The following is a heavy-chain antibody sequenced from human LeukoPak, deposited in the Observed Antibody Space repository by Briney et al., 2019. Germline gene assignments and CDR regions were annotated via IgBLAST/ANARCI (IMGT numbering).Heavy chain of an antibody. D-gene: IGHD6-19*01. V-gene: IGHV1-2*02. J-gene: IGHJ5*02. CDR1: GYTFTGYY. CDR3: TRGGSDWFYNYFDP. Sequence: EASVKVSCKTSGYTFTGYYMFWVRQAPGQGLEWMGWIKPSSGDAKSAQKFQDRVTMTRDPSIGTFYLEVTRLTSDDTAVYYCTRGGSDWFYNYFDPWGQGTLVTVSS. CDR2: IKPSSGDA.